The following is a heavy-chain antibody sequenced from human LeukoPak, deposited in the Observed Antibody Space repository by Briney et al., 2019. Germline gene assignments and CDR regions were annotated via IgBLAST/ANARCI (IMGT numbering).Heavy chain of an antibody. D-gene: IGHD3/OR15-3a*01. V-gene: IGHV3-48*01. CDR2: ISSSSSII. CDR1: GFTFSRYS. J-gene: IGHJ4*02. CDR3: ARDRLWAAQFDY. Sequence: GGSLRLSCAASGFTFSRYSMNWVRQAPGKGLEWVSYISSSSSIIYYVDSVKGRFTISRDNAKNSLYLQMNSLRAEDTAVYYCARDRLWAAQFDYWGQGTLVTVSS.